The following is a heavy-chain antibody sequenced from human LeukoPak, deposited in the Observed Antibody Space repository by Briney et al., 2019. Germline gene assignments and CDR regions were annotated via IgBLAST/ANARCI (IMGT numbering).Heavy chain of an antibody. CDR2: INPHSGGT. J-gene: IGHJ5*02. Sequence: ASVKVSCKASGYTFTGYFIHWVRQAPGQGLEWMGWINPHSGGTNYAQKSQGRVTMTRDTSISTAYMELSRLRSDDTAVYYCARVNEPIAAAGQNWFDPWGQGTLVTVSS. V-gene: IGHV1-2*02. D-gene: IGHD6-13*01. CDR3: ARVNEPIAAAGQNWFDP. CDR1: GYTFTGYF.